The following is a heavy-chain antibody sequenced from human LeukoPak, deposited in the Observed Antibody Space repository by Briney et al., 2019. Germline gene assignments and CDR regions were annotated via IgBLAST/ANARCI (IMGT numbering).Heavy chain of an antibody. J-gene: IGHJ4*02. Sequence: GGSLRLSCAASGFTFSSYAMSWVRQAPGKGLEWVSVLYTTGVTYYAASVQGRFTISRDTSKNTLFLQMDDLRADDTATYYCARSGPTVLWSKYFDYWGQGALVTVSS. D-gene: IGHD3-10*01. CDR2: LYTTGVT. V-gene: IGHV3-23*05. CDR3: ARSGPTVLWSKYFDY. CDR1: GFTFSSYA.